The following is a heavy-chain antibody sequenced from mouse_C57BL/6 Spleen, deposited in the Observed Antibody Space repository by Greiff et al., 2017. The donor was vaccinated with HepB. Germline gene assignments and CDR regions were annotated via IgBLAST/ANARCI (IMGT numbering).Heavy chain of an antibody. V-gene: IGHV1-54*01. J-gene: IGHJ3*01. CDR3: ARGGLGLAWFAD. CDR1: GYAFTNYL. D-gene: IGHD4-1*01. CDR2: INPGSGGN. Sequence: QVQLKESGAELVRPGNSVKVSCTATGYAFTNYLIEWVKQRPGQGIEWIGVINPGSGGNNYNEKFKGKSTLTADKSSSTAYMQLSSLTSEDSAVYCCARGGLGLAWFADWGQGTLVTGSA.